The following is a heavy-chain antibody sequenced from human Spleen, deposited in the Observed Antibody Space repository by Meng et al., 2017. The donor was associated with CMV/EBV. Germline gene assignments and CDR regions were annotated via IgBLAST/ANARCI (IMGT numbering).Heavy chain of an antibody. CDR1: GFTFNDYG. J-gene: IGHJ4*02. CDR3: AKTTWDK. V-gene: IGHV3-30*02. CDR2: IRYDGSGS. D-gene: IGHD2/OR15-2a*01. Sequence: GESLKISCTASGFTFNDYGMHWIRQTPDEGLEWVSFIRYDGSGSYYAHSVTGRFTVSRDNSKNTLYLQMNNLRVEDTARYYCAKTTWDKWGQGTLVTVSS.